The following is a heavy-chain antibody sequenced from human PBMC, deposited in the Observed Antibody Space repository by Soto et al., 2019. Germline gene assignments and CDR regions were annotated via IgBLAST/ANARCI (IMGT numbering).Heavy chain of an antibody. J-gene: IGHJ3*02. D-gene: IGHD3-22*01. CDR1: GFTFSSYG. V-gene: IGHV3-30*18. CDR2: ISYDGSNK. CDR3: AKDYYDSSGPLAAFDI. Sequence: LRLSCPASGFTFSSYGMHWGRQAPGKGLEWVAVISYDGSNKYYADPVKGRFTISRDNSKNTLYLQMNSLRAEDTAVYYCAKDYYDSSGPLAAFDIWGQGTMVIVSS.